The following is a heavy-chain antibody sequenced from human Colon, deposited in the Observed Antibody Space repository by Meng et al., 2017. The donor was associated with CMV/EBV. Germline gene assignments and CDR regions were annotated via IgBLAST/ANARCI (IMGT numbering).Heavy chain of an antibody. CDR3: AKDKYGFCTSTTCYPPDD. Sequence: GGSLRLSCAGSGFTFKNYGMHWVRQAPGKGLEWVAVIWYDGNNKDYADSVKGRFTISRDHSKNTLYLQMNSLRAEDTAVYYCAKDKYGFCTSTTCYPPDDWGQGTLVTVSS. CDR2: IWYDGNNK. CDR1: GFTFKNYG. V-gene: IGHV3-33*06. J-gene: IGHJ4*02. D-gene: IGHD2-2*01.